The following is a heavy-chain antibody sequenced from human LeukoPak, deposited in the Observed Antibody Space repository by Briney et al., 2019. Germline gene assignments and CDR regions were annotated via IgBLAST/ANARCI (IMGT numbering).Heavy chain of an antibody. Sequence: QPGGSLRLSCAASGFTFSSYAMSWVRQAPGKGLEWVAVVSYDGSYKYYADSVKGRFTISRDNSKNTLYLQMNSLRAEDTAVYYCARAPGYGAAYYFDYWGQGTLVTVSS. V-gene: IGHV3-30*04. CDR2: VSYDGSYK. CDR1: GFTFSSYA. CDR3: ARAPGYGAAYYFDY. J-gene: IGHJ4*02. D-gene: IGHD1-1*01.